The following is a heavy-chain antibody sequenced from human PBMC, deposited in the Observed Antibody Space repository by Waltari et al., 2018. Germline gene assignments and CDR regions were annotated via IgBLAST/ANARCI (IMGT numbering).Heavy chain of an antibody. CDR2: ISYDGDQK. CDR1: GFPFSGYA. J-gene: IGHJ6*02. Sequence: QVHLVESGGGVVQPGGSLRLPCAASGFPFSGYAMHWFRLAPGKGLEWVAVISYDGDQKYYADSVKGRFTVSRDNSKNTVYLQMNSVRGEDTAVYYCTRDNGYYYYYGMDVWGQGTTVTVSS. CDR3: TRDNGYYYYYGMDV. D-gene: IGHD2-8*01. V-gene: IGHV3-30-3*01.